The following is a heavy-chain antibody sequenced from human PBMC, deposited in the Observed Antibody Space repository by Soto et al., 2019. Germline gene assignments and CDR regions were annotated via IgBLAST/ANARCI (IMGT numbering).Heavy chain of an antibody. CDR1: GGSISSGGYY. CDR3: ARVNYGSGSDYYFDY. CDR2: IYYSGST. D-gene: IGHD3-10*01. V-gene: IGHV4-31*01. J-gene: IGHJ4*02. Sequence: QVQLQESGPGLVKPSQTLFLTCTVSGGSISSGGYYWSWIRQHPGKGLEWIGYIYYSGSTSINPSLKIPVTIAVDTSKNQISLKLSSVTAADTAVYYCARVNYGSGSDYYFDYWGQGTLVTVSS.